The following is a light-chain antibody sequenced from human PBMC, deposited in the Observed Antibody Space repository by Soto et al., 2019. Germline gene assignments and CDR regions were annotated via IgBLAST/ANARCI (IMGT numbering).Light chain of an antibody. CDR3: QQFDDSVT. Sequence: EIVLTQSPGTLSLSPGERATISCRASHSVSRTYLAWYQQKPGQAPRLLIFGASDRATGTPDRFSGSGSGTDFTLTISRLEPEDSAVYYCQQFDDSVTSGQGTRLAI. CDR2: GAS. CDR1: HSVSRTY. J-gene: IGKJ5*01. V-gene: IGKV3-20*01.